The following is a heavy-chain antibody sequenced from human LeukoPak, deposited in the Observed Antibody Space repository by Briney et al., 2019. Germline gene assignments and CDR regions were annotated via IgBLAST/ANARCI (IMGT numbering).Heavy chain of an antibody. J-gene: IGHJ6*03. Sequence: PSETLSLTCTVSGGSISSYYWSRIRQPAGKGLEWIGRIYTSGSTNYNPSLKSRVTMSVDTSKNQFSLKLSSVTAADTAVYYCARDGCHGACHYYYHYYMDVWGKGTTVTVSS. CDR3: ARDGCHGACHYYYHYYMDV. D-gene: IGHD1-26*01. V-gene: IGHV4-4*07. CDR2: IYTSGST. CDR1: GGSISSYY.